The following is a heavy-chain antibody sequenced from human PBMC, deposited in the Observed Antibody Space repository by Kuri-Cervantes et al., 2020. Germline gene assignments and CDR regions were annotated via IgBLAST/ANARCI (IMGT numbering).Heavy chain of an antibody. Sequence: GSLRLSCTVSGGSVSSGSYYWSWIRQPPGKGLEWIGYIYYSGSTYYNPSLKSRVTISVDTSKNQFSLNLYSVTAEDTAVYYCARGIPAAPRSALDPWGQGTLVTVSS. CDR1: GGSVSSGSYY. D-gene: IGHD2-2*01. V-gene: IGHV4-61*01. CDR3: ARGIPAAPRSALDP. J-gene: IGHJ5*02. CDR2: IYYSGST.